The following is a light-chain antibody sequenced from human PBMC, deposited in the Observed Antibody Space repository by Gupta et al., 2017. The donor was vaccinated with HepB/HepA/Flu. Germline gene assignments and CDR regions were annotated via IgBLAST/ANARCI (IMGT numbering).Light chain of an antibody. CDR1: QSVSSN. Sequence: ELVMTQSPATVSVSPGESATLSCRASQSVSSNLAWYQQKPGQAPRLLIYGASTRATGIPARFSGSGSGTEFTLTISSLQSEDVAVYYCQQYNNWPPWTFGQGTKVEIK. J-gene: IGKJ1*01. V-gene: IGKV3-15*01. CDR2: GAS. CDR3: QQYNNWPPWT.